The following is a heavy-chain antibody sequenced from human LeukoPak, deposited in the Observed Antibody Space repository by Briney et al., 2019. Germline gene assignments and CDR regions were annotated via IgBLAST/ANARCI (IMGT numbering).Heavy chain of an antibody. CDR2: ISGSGGST. J-gene: IGHJ4*02. V-gene: IGHV3-23*01. CDR1: GFTFSSYA. Sequence: GGSLRLSCAASGFTFSSYAMSWVRQAPGKGLEWVSAISGSGGSTYYADSVKGRFTISRDNSKNTLYLQMNSLRAEDTAVYYCAKTAEPSVPEIEYTMIVVVITLFDYWGQGTLVTVSS. D-gene: IGHD3-22*01. CDR3: AKTAEPSVPEIEYTMIVVVITLFDY.